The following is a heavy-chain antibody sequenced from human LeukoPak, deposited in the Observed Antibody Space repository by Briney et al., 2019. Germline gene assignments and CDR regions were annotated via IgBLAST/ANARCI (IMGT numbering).Heavy chain of an antibody. J-gene: IGHJ4*02. V-gene: IGHV3-23*01. D-gene: IGHD3-9*01. CDR3: AKWGDYDVLTGYYVSDF. CDR2: ISGRSGST. CDR1: GFIFSNYA. Sequence: GGSLRLSCAASGFIFSNYAMYWVRQARGKGLEWVSAISGRSGSTYYADSVKGRFTISRDSSKNTLYLQMNSLRADDTAVYYCAKWGDYDVLTGYYVSDFWGQGTLVTVSS.